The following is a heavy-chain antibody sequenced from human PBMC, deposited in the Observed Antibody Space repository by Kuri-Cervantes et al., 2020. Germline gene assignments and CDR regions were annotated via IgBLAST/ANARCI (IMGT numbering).Heavy chain of an antibody. D-gene: IGHD4-11*01. Sequence: GESLKISCAASGFTFSSYGMHWVRQAPGKGLEWVASIKQDGSEENYVDSLKGRFSISRDNAKKSLYLQMNSLRVEDTAVYYCARESSVTTVDFDYWGQGTLVTVSS. J-gene: IGHJ4*02. CDR1: GFTFSSYG. V-gene: IGHV3-7*01. CDR2: IKQDGSEE. CDR3: ARESSVTTVDFDY.